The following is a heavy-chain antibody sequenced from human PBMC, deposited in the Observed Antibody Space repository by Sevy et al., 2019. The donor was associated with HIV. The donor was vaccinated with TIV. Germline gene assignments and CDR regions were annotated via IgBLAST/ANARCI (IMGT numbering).Heavy chain of an antibody. CDR2: INQGGSEK. CDR1: GFTFSAYW. Sequence: GGSLRLSCAASGFTFSAYWMHWVRQAPGKGLEWVANINQGGSEKNYVDSVKGRFTISRDNAKNSLFLQMNSLRAEDTAVYYCARALAAAASSWGQGALVTVSS. CDR3: ARALAAAASS. J-gene: IGHJ5*02. V-gene: IGHV3-7*01. D-gene: IGHD6-13*01.